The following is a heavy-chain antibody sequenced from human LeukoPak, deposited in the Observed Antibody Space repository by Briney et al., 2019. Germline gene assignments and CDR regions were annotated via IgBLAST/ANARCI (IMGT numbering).Heavy chain of an antibody. CDR2: IYYSGST. J-gene: IGHJ3*02. Sequence: SETLSLTCTVSGGSISSSSSYWGWIRQPPGKGQEWIGRIYYSGSTYSNPSLKSRSTTSVDTPMNQFSRKLRSVTAADTAVYYCASPSMNAVVTRGHDAFDIWGQGTMVTVSS. CDR1: GGSISSSSSY. D-gene: IGHD4-23*01. V-gene: IGHV4-39*01. CDR3: ASPSMNAVVTRGHDAFDI.